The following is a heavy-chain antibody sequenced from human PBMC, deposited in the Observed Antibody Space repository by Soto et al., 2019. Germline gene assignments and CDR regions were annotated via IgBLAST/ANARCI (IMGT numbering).Heavy chain of an antibody. CDR3: ARDRWSSSWSYAFDI. V-gene: IGHV3-21*01. J-gene: IGHJ3*02. Sequence: EVQLVESGGGLVQPGGSLRLSCAASGFTFSSYSMNWVRQAPGKGLEWVSSISSSSSYIYYADSVKGRFTISRDNAKNSLYLQMNSLRAEDTAVYYCARDRWSSSWSYAFDIWGQGTMVTVSS. D-gene: IGHD6-13*01. CDR1: GFTFSSYS. CDR2: ISSSSSYI.